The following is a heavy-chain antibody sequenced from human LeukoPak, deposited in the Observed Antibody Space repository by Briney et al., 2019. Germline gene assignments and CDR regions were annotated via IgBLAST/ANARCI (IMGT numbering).Heavy chain of an antibody. Sequence: ASVKVSCKASGYTFTSYDINWVRQATGQGLEWMGWMNPNSGNTGYAQKFQGRVTMTRNTSISTAYMELSSLRSEDTAVYYCARGEQHLDRLYYHYGMDVWGQGTTVTVSS. CDR3: ARGEQHLDRLYYHYGMDV. D-gene: IGHD6-13*01. V-gene: IGHV1-8*01. CDR1: GYTFTSYD. CDR2: MNPNSGNT. J-gene: IGHJ6*02.